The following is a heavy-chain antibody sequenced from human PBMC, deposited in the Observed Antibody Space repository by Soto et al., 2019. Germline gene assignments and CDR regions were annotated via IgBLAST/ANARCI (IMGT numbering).Heavy chain of an antibody. CDR2: IRSKAYGGTT. J-gene: IGHJ4*02. CDR1: GFTFGDYA. Sequence: GGSLRLSCTASGFTFGDYAMSWFRQAPGKGLEWVGFIRSKAYGGTTEYAASVKGRFTISRDDSKSIAYLQMNSLKTEDTAVYYCTRSLMITFGGVIVIDYFDYWGQGTLVTVSS. V-gene: IGHV3-49*03. CDR3: TRSLMITFGGVIVIDYFDY. D-gene: IGHD3-16*02.